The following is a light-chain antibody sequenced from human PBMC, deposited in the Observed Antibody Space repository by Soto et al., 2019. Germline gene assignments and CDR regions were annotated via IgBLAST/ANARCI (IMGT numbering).Light chain of an antibody. V-gene: IGLV1-40*01. Sequence: QSVLTQPPSVSGAPGQRVTISCTGSSSNIGAGYDVHWYQQLPGTAPKLLIYGNSNRPSGVPDRFSGSKSGTSASLAISGLRSEDEADYYCVTWDDSLSSHVVFGGGTKLTVL. CDR3: VTWDDSLSSHVV. CDR1: SSNIGAGYD. J-gene: IGLJ2*01. CDR2: GNS.